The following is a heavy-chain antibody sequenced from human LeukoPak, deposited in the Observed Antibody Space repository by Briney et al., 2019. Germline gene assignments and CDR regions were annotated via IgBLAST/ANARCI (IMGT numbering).Heavy chain of an antibody. CDR2: INHSGST. J-gene: IGHJ6*02. V-gene: IGHV4-34*01. Sequence: SETLSLTCAVYGGSFSGYYWSWIRQPPGKGLEWIGEINHSGSTNYNPSLKSRVTISVDTSKNQFSLKLSSVTAADTAVYYCASSTSLNYYYGMDVWGQGTTVIVSS. D-gene: IGHD2-2*01. CDR1: GGSFSGYY. CDR3: ASSTSLNYYYGMDV.